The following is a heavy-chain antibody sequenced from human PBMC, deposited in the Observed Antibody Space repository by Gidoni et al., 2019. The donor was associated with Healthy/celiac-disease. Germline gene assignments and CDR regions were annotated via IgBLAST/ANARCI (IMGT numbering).Heavy chain of an antibody. CDR1: GFTFSSYA. D-gene: IGHD4-17*01. Sequence: EVQLLESGGGLVQPGGSLRLSCAASGFTFSSYAMSWVRQAPGKGLEWVSAISGSGGSTYYADSVKGRFTISRDNSKNTLYLQMNSLRAEDTAVYYCANIGYYGDYLPGRRRPYWYFDLWGRGTLVTVSS. V-gene: IGHV3-23*01. J-gene: IGHJ2*01. CDR2: ISGSGGST. CDR3: ANIGYYGDYLPGRRRPYWYFDL.